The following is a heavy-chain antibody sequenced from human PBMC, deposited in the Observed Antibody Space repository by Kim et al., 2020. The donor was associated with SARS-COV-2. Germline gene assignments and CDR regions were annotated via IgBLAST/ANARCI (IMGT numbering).Heavy chain of an antibody. D-gene: IGHD3-10*01. CDR2: IKSKTDGGTT. J-gene: IGHJ6*02. Sequence: GGSLRLSCAAPGFTFSNAWMSWVRQAPGKGLEWVGRIKSKTDGGTTDYAAPVKGRFTISRDDSKNTLYLQMNSLKTEDTAVYYCTTHDGYGSYYYYGMDVWGQGTTVTVSS. CDR1: GFTFSNAW. CDR3: TTHDGYGSYYYYGMDV. V-gene: IGHV3-15*01.